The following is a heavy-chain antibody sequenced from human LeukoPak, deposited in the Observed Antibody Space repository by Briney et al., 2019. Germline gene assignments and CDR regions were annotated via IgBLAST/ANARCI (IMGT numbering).Heavy chain of an antibody. CDR1: GFTFSRYW. CDR2: INQDGNEE. CDR3: VRDDSSGKHYLEY. J-gene: IGHJ4*02. D-gene: IGHD3-22*01. Sequence: GGSLRLSCAASGFTFSRYWMSWVRQAPGKGLEWVANINQDGNEEYYVDSVKGRFTISRDNAKNSLYLQTNSLRAEDTALYFCVRDDSSGKHYLEYWGQGTLATVSS. V-gene: IGHV3-7*01.